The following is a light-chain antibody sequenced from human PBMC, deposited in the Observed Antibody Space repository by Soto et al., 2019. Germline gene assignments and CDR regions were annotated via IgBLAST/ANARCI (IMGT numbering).Light chain of an antibody. V-gene: IGLV2-14*03. CDR3: SSYTSSRTLV. CDR1: SSDVGAYNY. CDR2: DVS. J-gene: IGLJ2*01. Sequence: QSALTQPASVSGSPGQSITISCTGTSSDVGAYNYVSWYQHHPGKGPKLIIYDVSNRPSGVSNRFSGSKSGNTASLTISGVRAEDESDYYCSSYTSSRTLVFGGGTKLTVL.